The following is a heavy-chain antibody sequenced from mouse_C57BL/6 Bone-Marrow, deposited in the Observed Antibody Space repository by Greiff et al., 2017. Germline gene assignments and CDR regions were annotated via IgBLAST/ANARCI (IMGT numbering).Heavy chain of an antibody. CDR3: ARQDDYFYAMDY. CDR1: GYTFTSYG. V-gene: IGHV1-81*01. CDR2: IYPRSGNT. Sequence: QVHVKQSGAELARPGASVKLSCKASGYTFTSYGISWVKQRTGQGLEWIGEIYPRSGNTYYNEKFKGKATLTADKSSSTAYMELRSLTSEDSAVYFCARQDDYFYAMDYWGQGTSVTVSS. D-gene: IGHD2-4*01. J-gene: IGHJ4*01.